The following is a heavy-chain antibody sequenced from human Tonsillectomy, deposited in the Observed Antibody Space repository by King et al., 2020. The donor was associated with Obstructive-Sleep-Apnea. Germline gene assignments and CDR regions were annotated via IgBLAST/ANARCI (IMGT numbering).Heavy chain of an antibody. Sequence: LQLQESGPGLVKPSETLSLTCTVSGGSISSSSYYWGWIRQPPGKGLEWIGSIYYIGSTYYNPSLKSRVTISVDTSKNQFSLKLSSVTAADTAVDYCAGAPHHIVVVTAPRDWGQGTLVTVSS. D-gene: IGHD2-21*02. CDR2: IYYIGST. CDR1: GGSISSSSYY. J-gene: IGHJ4*02. CDR3: AGAPHHIVVVTAPRD. V-gene: IGHV4-39*07.